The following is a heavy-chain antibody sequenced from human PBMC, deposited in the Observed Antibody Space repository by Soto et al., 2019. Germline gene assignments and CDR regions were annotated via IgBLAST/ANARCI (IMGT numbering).Heavy chain of an antibody. CDR1: GFTFSSYG. J-gene: IGHJ4*02. D-gene: IGHD3-3*01. V-gene: IGHV3-30*18. Sequence: PGGSLRLSCAASGFTFSSYGMHWVRQAPGKGLEWVAVISYDGSNKYYADSVKGRFTISRDNSKNTLYLQMNSLRAEDTAVYYCAKALTIFGVVDFDYWGQGTLVTVSS. CDR2: ISYDGSNK. CDR3: AKALTIFGVVDFDY.